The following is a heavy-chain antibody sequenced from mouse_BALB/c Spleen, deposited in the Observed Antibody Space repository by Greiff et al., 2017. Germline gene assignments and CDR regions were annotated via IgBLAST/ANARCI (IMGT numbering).Heavy chain of an antibody. D-gene: IGHD1-1*01. CDR3: ARGGYGSSPYYAMDY. V-gene: IGHV1-14*01. CDR2: INPYNDGT. CDR1: GYTFTSYV. J-gene: IGHJ4*01. Sequence: EVQLQQSGPELVKPGASVKMSCKASGYTFTSYVMHWVKQKPGQGLEWIGYINPYNDGTKYNEKFKGKATLTSDKSSSTAYMELSSLTSEDSAVYYCARGGYGSSPYYAMDYWGQGTSVTVSS.